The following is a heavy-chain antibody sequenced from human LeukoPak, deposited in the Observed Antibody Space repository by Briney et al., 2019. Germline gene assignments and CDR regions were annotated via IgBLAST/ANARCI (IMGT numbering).Heavy chain of an antibody. D-gene: IGHD1-26*01. V-gene: IGHV4-39*01. CDR1: GGSISSSSYY. CDR2: IYYSGST. CDR3: ASIGGATTDFDY. J-gene: IGHJ4*02. Sequence: SETLSLTCTVSGGSISSSSYYWGWIRQPPGKGLEWIGSIYYSGSTYYNPSLKSRATISVDTSKNQFSLKLSSVTAADTAVYYCASIGGATTDFDYWGQGTLVTVSS.